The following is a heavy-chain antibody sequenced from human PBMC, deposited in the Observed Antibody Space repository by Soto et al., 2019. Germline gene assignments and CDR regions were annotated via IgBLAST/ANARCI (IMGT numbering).Heavy chain of an antibody. D-gene: IGHD1-7*01. CDR2: LYYSEST. CDR1: GVSISSGGYY. CDR3: ARAAGTTDYYYGLDV. Sequence: QVQLQESGPGLVKPSQTLSLTCSVSGVSISSGGYYWSWIRQHPGKGLEWIGYLYYSESTYYNPSLKSRVTISVDTSKNQFSLTLRSVTAADTAVYYCARAAGTTDYYYGLDVWGQGTTVTVSS. V-gene: IGHV4-31*03. J-gene: IGHJ6*02.